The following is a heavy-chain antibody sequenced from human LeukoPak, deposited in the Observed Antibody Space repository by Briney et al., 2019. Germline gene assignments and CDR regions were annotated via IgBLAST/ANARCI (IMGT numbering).Heavy chain of an antibody. D-gene: IGHD4-11*01. CDR1: GYTFSSYD. J-gene: IGHJ6*02. V-gene: IGHV1-8*01. CDR2: MNPNSGNT. CDR3: AKASNYYYYYALDV. Sequence: GASVKVPCKASGYTFSSYDINWVRQATGQGLGWMGWMNPNSGNTGYAQNFQGRVTMTRNTSINTAYMELSSLRPDDTAVYFCAKASNYYYYYALDVWGQGTTVTVSS.